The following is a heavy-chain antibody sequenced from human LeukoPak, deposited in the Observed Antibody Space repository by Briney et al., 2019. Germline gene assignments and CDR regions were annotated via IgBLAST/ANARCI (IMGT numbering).Heavy chain of an antibody. Sequence: ASVKVSCKASGYTFTSSVISWVRQAPGQGLEWMGWISPYNDNTNYAQKLQGRVTMTTDTSTSTAYMELRSLRSDDTAVYYCARVAAFGGKDPRRYYYYYGMDVWGQGTTVTVSS. CDR2: ISPYNDNT. V-gene: IGHV1-18*01. CDR3: ARVAAFGGKDPRRYYYYYGMDV. J-gene: IGHJ6*02. D-gene: IGHD3-16*01. CDR1: GYTFTSSV.